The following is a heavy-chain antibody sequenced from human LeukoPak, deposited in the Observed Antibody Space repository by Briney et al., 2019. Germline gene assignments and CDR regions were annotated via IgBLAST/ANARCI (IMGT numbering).Heavy chain of an antibody. CDR2: IGGSDNNI. V-gene: IGHV3-48*04. D-gene: IGHD2-15*01. CDR1: GFTFNTYS. J-gene: IGHJ4*02. Sequence: GGSLRLSCEASGFTFNTYSMNWVRQAPGKGLEWVSYIGGSDNNIYYADSVKGRVTVSRDNAKNSLYLQMNSLRAEDTAVYYCARDVVAAYFDYWGQGTLVTVSS. CDR3: ARDVVAAYFDY.